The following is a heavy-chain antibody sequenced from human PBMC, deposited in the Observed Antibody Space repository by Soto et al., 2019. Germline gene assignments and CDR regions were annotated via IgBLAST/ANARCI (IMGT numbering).Heavy chain of an antibody. CDR1: GFTFSSYW. CDR3: ARGVLEWLGILGYYYYMDV. Sequence: GGSLRLSCAASGFTFSSYWMSWVRQAPGKGLEWVANIKQDGSEKYYVDSVKGRFTISRDNAKNSLYLKMNSLRAEDTAVYYCARGVLEWLGILGYYYYMDVWGKGTTVTVSS. CDR2: IKQDGSEK. J-gene: IGHJ6*03. D-gene: IGHD3-3*01. V-gene: IGHV3-7*03.